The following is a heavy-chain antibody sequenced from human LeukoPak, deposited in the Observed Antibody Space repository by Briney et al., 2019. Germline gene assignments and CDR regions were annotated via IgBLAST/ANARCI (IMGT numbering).Heavy chain of an antibody. Sequence: ASVKVSCKASGGTFSSYAISWVRQAPGQGLEWMGGIIPIFGTANYAQKFQGRVTITADESTSTAYMELSSLRSEDTAVYYCASPRYCGGDCYPDPMDVWGQGTTVTVSS. CDR3: ASPRYCGGDCYPDPMDV. CDR2: IIPIFGTA. J-gene: IGHJ6*02. CDR1: GGTFSSYA. V-gene: IGHV1-69*01. D-gene: IGHD2-21*02.